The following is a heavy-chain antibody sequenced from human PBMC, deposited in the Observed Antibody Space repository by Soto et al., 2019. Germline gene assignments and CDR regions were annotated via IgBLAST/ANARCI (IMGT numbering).Heavy chain of an antibody. CDR3: ARGTGLNDGSDL. CDR2: VNGDSGNT. V-gene: IGHV1-18*01. Sequence: QVHLVQSGGEVKKPGASVKISCQTSRYTFSNYGITWVRQAPGQGLEWVGWVNGDSGNTNYAQNMEGRVTMTTDASTATADMELRNIRSDDTATYYCARGTGLNDGSDLWGQGTVVSVAS. CDR1: RYTFSNYG. J-gene: IGHJ3*01.